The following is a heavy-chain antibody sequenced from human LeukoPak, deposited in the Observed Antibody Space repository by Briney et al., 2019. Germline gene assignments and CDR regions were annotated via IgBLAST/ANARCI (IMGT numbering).Heavy chain of an antibody. CDR3: VHRRYGEWIGY. Sequence: SGPTLVKPTQTLTLTCTCSGFSLNTSGVGVGWIRHPPGEALECLSLIYWDDNKRYSPSLKSSLTITKDTSKNQVVLTMTNVDPVDTATYYCVHRRYGEWIGYWGQGTLVTVSS. J-gene: IGHJ4*02. D-gene: IGHD4-17*01. CDR1: GFSLNTSGVG. V-gene: IGHV2-5*02. CDR2: IYWDDNK.